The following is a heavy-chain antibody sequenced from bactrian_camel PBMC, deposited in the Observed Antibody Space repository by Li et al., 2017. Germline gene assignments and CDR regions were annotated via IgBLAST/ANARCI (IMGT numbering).Heavy chain of an antibody. V-gene: IGHV3S1*01. CDR3: ANDNGGAVH. CDR1: GFTFSSYY. D-gene: IGHD7*01. J-gene: IGHJ4*01. CDR2: IIHAGGSP. Sequence: HVQLVESGGGLVQPGGSLRLSCAASGFTFSSYYMSWVRQTPGKGLEWVSRIIHAGGSPTYADSVKGRFTISRDNAKNTLYLQLNRLKTEDTAMYYCANDNGGAVHWGQGTQVTVS.